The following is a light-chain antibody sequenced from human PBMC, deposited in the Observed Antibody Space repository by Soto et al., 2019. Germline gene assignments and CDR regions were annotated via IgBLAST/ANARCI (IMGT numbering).Light chain of an antibody. CDR2: DVN. J-gene: IGLJ2*01. V-gene: IGLV2-14*03. CDR3: TAWPTSTTMI. CDR1: SSDIGAYNF. Sequence: QSALTQPASVSGSPGQSITISCTGTSSDIGAYNFVSWYQQHPGKAPKLMLYDVNIRTSGVSNRFSGSKSGNTASLTISGLQAEDEADYYCTAWPTSTTMIFGGGTKLTVL.